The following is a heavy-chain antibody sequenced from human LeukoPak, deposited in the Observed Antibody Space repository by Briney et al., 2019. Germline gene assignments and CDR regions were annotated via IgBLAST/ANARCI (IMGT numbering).Heavy chain of an antibody. J-gene: IGHJ4*02. Sequence: ASVKGSCKASGYTCTGYYMHWVRQAPGQGLEWMGWINPNSGGTNYAQKFQGRVTMTRDTSISTAYMELSRLRSDDTAVYYCARFWGTVTKHFDYWGQGTLVTVSS. D-gene: IGHD4-17*01. V-gene: IGHV1-2*02. CDR2: INPNSGGT. CDR3: ARFWGTVTKHFDY. CDR1: GYTCTGYY.